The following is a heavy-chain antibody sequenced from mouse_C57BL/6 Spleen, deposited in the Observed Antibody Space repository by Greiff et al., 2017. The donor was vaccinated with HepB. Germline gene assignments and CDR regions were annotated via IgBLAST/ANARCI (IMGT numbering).Heavy chain of an antibody. Sequence: VKLQQSGPELVKPGASVKISCKASGYAFSSSWMNWVKQRPGKGLEWIGRIYPGDGDTNYNGKFKGKATLTTDNTSSTAYMQLSSLTSEDSAVYVCANYYGSSHGYFDVWGTGTTVTVSS. V-gene: IGHV1-82*01. J-gene: IGHJ1*03. CDR1: GYAFSSSW. D-gene: IGHD1-1*01. CDR3: ANYYGSSHGYFDV. CDR2: IYPGDGDT.